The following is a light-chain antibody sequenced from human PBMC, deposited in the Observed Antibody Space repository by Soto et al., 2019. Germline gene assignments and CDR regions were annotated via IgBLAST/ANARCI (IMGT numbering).Light chain of an antibody. CDR3: SSYTSSSSVI. V-gene: IGLV2-14*01. CDR1: SSDVGAYDY. CDR2: DVK. J-gene: IGLJ2*01. Sequence: SALTQPASVSGSPGQSIAISCTGTSSDVGAYDYVSWYQQHPGKAPKLMIYDVKDRPSGVSNRFSGSKSGNTASLTISGLQAEDEADYYCSSYTSSSSVIFGGGTKLTVL.